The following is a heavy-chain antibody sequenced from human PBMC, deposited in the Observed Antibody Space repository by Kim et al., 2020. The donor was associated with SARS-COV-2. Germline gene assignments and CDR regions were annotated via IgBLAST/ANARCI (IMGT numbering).Heavy chain of an antibody. V-gene: IGHV3-33*01. CDR2: IWYDGSNK. D-gene: IGHD3-9*01. J-gene: IGHJ6*02. Sequence: GGSLRLSCAASGFTFSSYGMHWVRQAPGKGLEWVAVIWYDGSNKYYADSVKGRFTISRDNSKNTLYLQMNSLRAEDTAVYYCARYRNFALYGMDVWGQGTTVTVSS. CDR1: GFTFSSYG. CDR3: ARYRNFALYGMDV.